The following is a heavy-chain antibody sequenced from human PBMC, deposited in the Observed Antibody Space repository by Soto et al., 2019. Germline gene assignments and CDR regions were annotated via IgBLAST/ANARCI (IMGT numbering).Heavy chain of an antibody. CDR3: ARDRRTPVTSHHGMDV. CDR2: IYYSGST. CDR1: GGSVSSGSHY. Sequence: QVQLQESGPGLVKPSETLSLTCTVSGGSVSSGSHYWSWIRQPPGKGLEWIGYIYYSGSTNYNLSHKSRVNMSVDTSKNQFALQLSSVTAADTAVYYCARDRRTPVTSHHGMDVWGQGTTVTVSS. V-gene: IGHV4-61*01. D-gene: IGHD4-17*01. J-gene: IGHJ6*02.